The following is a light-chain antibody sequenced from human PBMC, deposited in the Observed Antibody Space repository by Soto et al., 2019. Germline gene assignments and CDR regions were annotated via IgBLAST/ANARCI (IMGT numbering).Light chain of an antibody. CDR3: QQYNTYLCT. V-gene: IGKV1-5*03. Sequence: DIQMTQSPATLSSSAGDRVTITCRASQSIASWLAWYQQKPGQAPNLLIYKASTRESGVPSRFIGSGSGTEFTITIISLQPDEFSTYYCQQYNTYLCTFGQGTKVEIK. J-gene: IGKJ1*01. CDR1: QSIASW. CDR2: KAS.